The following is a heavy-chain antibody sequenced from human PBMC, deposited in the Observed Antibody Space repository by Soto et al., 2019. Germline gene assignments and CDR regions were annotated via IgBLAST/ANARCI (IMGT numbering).Heavy chain of an antibody. CDR1: GGTFSSYA. CDR3: ARDEGYCSSTSCYALYPRSMAFDI. D-gene: IGHD2-2*01. Sequence: GASVKVSCKASGGTFSSYAISWVRQAPGQGLEWMGGIIPIFGTANYAQKFQGRVTITADESTSTAYMELSSLRSEDTAVYYCARDEGYCSSTSCYALYPRSMAFDIWGQGTMVTVSS. CDR2: IIPIFGTA. V-gene: IGHV1-69*13. J-gene: IGHJ3*02.